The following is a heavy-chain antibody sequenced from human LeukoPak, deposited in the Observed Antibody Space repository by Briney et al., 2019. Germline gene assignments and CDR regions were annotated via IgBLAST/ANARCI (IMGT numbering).Heavy chain of an antibody. CDR2: ISDSGRST. V-gene: IGHV3-23*01. J-gene: IGHJ4*02. CDR1: GFTFSSYA. CDR3: AMGWYFDY. Sequence: GGSLRLSCAASGFTFSSYAMNWARQARGKGLEWVSGISDSGRSTYYADSVKGRFIISIDNSKNTLYLRMNSVRAEDTAVYYCAMGWYFDYWGQGTLVTVSS.